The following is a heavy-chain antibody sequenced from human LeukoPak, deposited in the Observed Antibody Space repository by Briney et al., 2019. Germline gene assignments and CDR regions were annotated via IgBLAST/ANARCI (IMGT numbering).Heavy chain of an antibody. D-gene: IGHD2-8*02. CDR1: GYTFTSYD. J-gene: IGHJ6*02. CDR3: AREDYWYYYYYGMDV. Sequence: ASVKVSCKASGYTFTSYDINWGRQATGRGVEWMGWMNPNSGNTGYAQKFQGRVTMTRNTSISTAYMELSSLRSEDTAVYYCAREDYWYYYYYGMDVWGQGTTVTVSS. V-gene: IGHV1-8*01. CDR2: MNPNSGNT.